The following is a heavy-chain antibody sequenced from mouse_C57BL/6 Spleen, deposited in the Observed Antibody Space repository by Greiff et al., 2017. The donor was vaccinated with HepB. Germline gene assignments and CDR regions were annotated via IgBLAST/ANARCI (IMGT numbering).Heavy chain of an antibody. Sequence: DVQLVESEGGLVQPGSSMKLSCTASGFTFSDYYMAWVRQVPEKGLEWVANINYDGSSTYYLDSLKSRFIISRDNAKNILYLQMSSLKSEDTATYYCARDWAYAMDYWGQGTSVTVSS. CDR1: GFTFSDYY. CDR3: ARDWAYAMDY. V-gene: IGHV5-16*01. CDR2: INYDGSST. J-gene: IGHJ4*01. D-gene: IGHD4-1*01.